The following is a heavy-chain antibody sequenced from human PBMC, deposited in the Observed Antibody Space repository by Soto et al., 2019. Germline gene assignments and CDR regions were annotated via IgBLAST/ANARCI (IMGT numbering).Heavy chain of an antibody. CDR3: ARIMCGGDCYFNWFDP. CDR2: IFSNDEK. CDR1: GFSLSNARMG. Sequence: QVTLKESGPVLVKPTETLTLTCTVSGFSLSNARMGVSWIRQPPGKALEWLAHIFSNDEKSYSTSLKSRLTISKDTSKSQVVLTMTNMDPVDTATYYCARIMCGGDCYFNWFDPWGQGTLGTGSS. D-gene: IGHD2-21*02. J-gene: IGHJ5*02. V-gene: IGHV2-26*01.